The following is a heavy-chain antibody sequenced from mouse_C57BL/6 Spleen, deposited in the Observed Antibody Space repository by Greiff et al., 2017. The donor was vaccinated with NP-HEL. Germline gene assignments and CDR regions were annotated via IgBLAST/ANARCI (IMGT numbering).Heavy chain of an antibody. J-gene: IGHJ1*03. CDR1: GFSLTSYG. CDR3: ARLITTVSYWYFDV. V-gene: IGHV2-2*01. CDR2: IWSGGST. D-gene: IGHD1-1*01. Sequence: QVQLQQSGPGLVQPSQSLSITCTVSGFSLTSYGVHWVRQSPGKGLEWLGVIWSGGSTDYNAAFISRLSISKDNSKSQVFFKMNSLQADDTAIYYCARLITTVSYWYFDVWGTGTTVTVSS.